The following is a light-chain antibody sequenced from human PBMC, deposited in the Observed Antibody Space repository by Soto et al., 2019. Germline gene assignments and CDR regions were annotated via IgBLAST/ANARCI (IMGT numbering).Light chain of an antibody. J-gene: IGKJ4*01. CDR2: GAS. Sequence: EVVMTQSPATLSVSPGERATLSCRASQSVGGNLAWYQRKPGQAPRLLIYGASTRATGIPARFSGSGSGTEFALTISSLQSEDFAVYYCQQYEKGPLTFGGGTKVEIK. V-gene: IGKV3-15*01. CDR3: QQYEKGPLT. CDR1: QSVGGN.